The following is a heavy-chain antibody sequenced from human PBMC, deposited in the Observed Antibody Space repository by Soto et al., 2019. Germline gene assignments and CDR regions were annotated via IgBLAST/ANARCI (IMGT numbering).Heavy chain of an antibody. CDR1: GYTFTSYD. D-gene: IGHD3-16*01. CDR2: MNPNSGDP. Sequence: QVQLVQSGAEVKKPGASVKVSCKASGYTFTSYDFNWVRQATGQGLEWMGWMNPNSGDPGYAQKVQGSATITRNTSITTAYMALSSLSSEDSAVYSRVIVPARGGGLGYWGQGTLVIVSS. J-gene: IGHJ4*02. V-gene: IGHV1-8*01. CDR3: VIVPARGGGLGY.